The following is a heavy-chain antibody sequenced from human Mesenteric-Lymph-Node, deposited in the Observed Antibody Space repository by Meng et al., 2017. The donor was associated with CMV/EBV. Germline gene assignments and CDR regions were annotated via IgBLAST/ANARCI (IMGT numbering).Heavy chain of an antibody. V-gene: IGHV3-21*01. J-gene: IGHJ6*02. D-gene: IGHD3-22*01. Sequence: GGLKISCVASGFTFSSYTMNWVRQAPGKGLEWVASMTNSDSQIYYADSVKGRFTISRDNAKNSLYLQMNSLRAEDTAVYYCAREGQYYDSSGYYHYGMDVWGLGTTVTVSS. CDR2: MTNSDSQI. CDR1: GFTFSSYT. CDR3: AREGQYYDSSGYYHYGMDV.